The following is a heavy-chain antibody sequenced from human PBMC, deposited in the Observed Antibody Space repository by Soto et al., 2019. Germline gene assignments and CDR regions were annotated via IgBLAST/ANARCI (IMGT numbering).Heavy chain of an antibody. CDR3: EKDIAVAGPGDY. V-gene: IGHV3-23*01. J-gene: IGHJ4*02. CDR1: GFTFSSYA. D-gene: IGHD6-19*01. Sequence: VSLRLSCAASGFTFSSYAMSWVRQAPGKGLEWVSAISGSGGSTYYADSVKGRFTISRDNSKNTLYLQMNSLRAEDTAVYYCEKDIAVAGPGDYWGQGTLVTVSS. CDR2: ISGSGGST.